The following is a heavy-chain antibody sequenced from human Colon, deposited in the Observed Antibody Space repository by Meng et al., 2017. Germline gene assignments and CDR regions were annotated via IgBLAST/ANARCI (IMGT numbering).Heavy chain of an antibody. V-gene: IGHV4-61*01. CDR3: AGGPWEFDY. D-gene: IGHD1-26*01. CDR1: GASVNSGNHL. J-gene: IGHJ4*02. Sequence: VHPQEFAPGLLVPSVILSPRRTVSGASVNSGNHLWSWIRQPPGKGLEYIAYVDYSGSTHYNPSLKSLVTMSVDTSKKQLSLKLSSVTAADTAVYYCAGGPWEFDYWGQGTLVTVSS. CDR2: VDYSGST.